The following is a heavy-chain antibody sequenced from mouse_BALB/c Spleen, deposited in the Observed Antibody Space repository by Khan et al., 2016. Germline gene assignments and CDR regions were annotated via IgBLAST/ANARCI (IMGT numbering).Heavy chain of an antibody. J-gene: IGHJ3*01. V-gene: IGHV1-69*02. D-gene: IGHD2-14*01. CDR3: ASSVYYRYAWFAY. CDR2: IDPSDSYT. Sequence: QVQLQQPGAELVKPGASVKLSCKASGYTFTSYWMHWVKQRPGQGLEWIGEIDPSDSYTNYNQKFKGKATLTVDKSSSTAYMQLSSLTSEDSAVYYCASSVYYRYAWFAYWGQGTLVTVSA. CDR1: GYTFTSYW.